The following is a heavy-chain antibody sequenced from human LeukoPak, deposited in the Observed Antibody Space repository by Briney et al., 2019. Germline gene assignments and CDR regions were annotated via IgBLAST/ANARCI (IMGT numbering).Heavy chain of an antibody. CDR2: INPSGGTT. CDR3: ARDHSVGCYAWWFDP. J-gene: IGHJ5*02. D-gene: IGHD3-16*01. V-gene: IGHV1-46*01. Sequence: VASVKVSFKASGYTFTAYYMHWVRQAPGQGLEWMGLINPSGGTTRYAQKFQGRVTMTRDLSTSTDYMELSSLRSDDTAVYFCARDHSVGCYAWWFDPWGQGTLVTVYS. CDR1: GYTFTAYY.